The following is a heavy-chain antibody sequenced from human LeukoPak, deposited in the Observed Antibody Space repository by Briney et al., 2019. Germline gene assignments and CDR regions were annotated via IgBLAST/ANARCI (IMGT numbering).Heavy chain of an antibody. CDR3: ARDVLYRYSGSYDIYYFDY. CDR1: GDSFSSNSAA. V-gene: IGHV6-1*01. CDR2: TYYGSKWYN. D-gene: IGHD1-26*01. J-gene: IGHJ4*02. Sequence: SQTLSLTCAISGDSFSSNSAAWNWIRQSPSRGLEWLGRTYYGSKWYNDYAVSVKSRITINPDTSKNQFSLQLNSVTPEDTAVYYCARDVLYRYSGSYDIYYFDYWGQGTLVTVSS.